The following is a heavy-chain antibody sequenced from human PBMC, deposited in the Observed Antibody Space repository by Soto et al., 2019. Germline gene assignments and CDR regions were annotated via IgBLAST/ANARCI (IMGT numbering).Heavy chain of an antibody. CDR1: GDSVSSNTAS. V-gene: IGHV6-1*01. CDR3: AKGDNLGPKTGYAFDP. Sequence: PSQTLSLTCALSGDSVSSNTASWNWIRHSPSRGLEWLGGTYFGSKWYNDYAVSVNSRIILNPDTSNNQYSLQLNSVTPEDTAVSFCAKGDNLGPKTGYAFDPWGQGIMVTVSS. CDR2: TYFGSKWYN. J-gene: IGHJ5*02. D-gene: IGHD5-12*01.